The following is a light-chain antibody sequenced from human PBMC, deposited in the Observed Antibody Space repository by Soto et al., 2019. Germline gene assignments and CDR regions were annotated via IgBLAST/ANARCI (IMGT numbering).Light chain of an antibody. V-gene: IGKV1-16*02. CDR1: QGISNH. Sequence: DIQMTQSPSSLSASVGDTVTITCRASQGISNHLAWFQHKPGKAPKALIHAAASLQGGVSSKFGGSGFGTDFTLTITTLQPDDAATYYGQPYHSYPLTFAGGTKVEIK. CDR3: QPYHSYPLT. J-gene: IGKJ4*01. CDR2: AAA.